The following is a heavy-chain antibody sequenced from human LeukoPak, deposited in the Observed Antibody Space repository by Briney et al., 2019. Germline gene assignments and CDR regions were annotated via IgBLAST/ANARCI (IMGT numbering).Heavy chain of an antibody. V-gene: IGHV3-48*03. CDR1: GFTFSSYE. Sequence: HPGGSLRLSCAASGFTFSSYEMNWVRQAPGKGLEWVSYISSGGSVIYYSDSVKGRFTIARDNAKNSLYLQMNSLRAEDTAVYYCARGLRTSSKLLWFGEEPGYWGQGTLVTVSS. J-gene: IGHJ4*02. CDR2: ISSGGSVI. D-gene: IGHD3-10*01. CDR3: ARGLRTSSKLLWFGEEPGY.